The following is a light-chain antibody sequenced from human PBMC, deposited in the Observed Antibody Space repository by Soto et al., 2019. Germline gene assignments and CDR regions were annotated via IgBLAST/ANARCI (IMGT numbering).Light chain of an antibody. V-gene: IGKV3D-15*01. J-gene: IGKJ5*01. CDR3: QQREHWPPIT. Sequence: EIVMTQSPATLSVSPGERATLSCRASQSVSSSVAWYQQKPGQAPRPLIYDSSSRATGIPARFSGSGSGTDFTLTISSLEPEDFAVYYCQQREHWPPITFGQGTRLEIK. CDR2: DSS. CDR1: QSVSSS.